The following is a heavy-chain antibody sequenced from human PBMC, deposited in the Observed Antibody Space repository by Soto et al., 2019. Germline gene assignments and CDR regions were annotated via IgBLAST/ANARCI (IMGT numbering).Heavy chain of an antibody. CDR2: IYSGGST. CDR1: GVTVSSNY. CDR3: VLRCGGDCYHYFDY. V-gene: IGHV3-53*01. D-gene: IGHD2-21*02. Sequence: GGALRLSCAASGVTVSSNYISWVRQAPGKGLEWVSVIYSGGSTYYADSVKGRFTISRDNSKNTLYLQMNSLRAEDTAVYYCVLRCGGDCYHYFDYWGQGTLVTVSS. J-gene: IGHJ4*02.